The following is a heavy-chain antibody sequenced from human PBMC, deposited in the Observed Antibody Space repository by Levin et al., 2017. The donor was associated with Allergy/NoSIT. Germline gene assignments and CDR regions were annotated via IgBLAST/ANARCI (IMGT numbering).Heavy chain of an antibody. V-gene: IGHV3-74*01. J-gene: IGHJ4*02. CDR1: GFTFSSYW. CDR2: INSDGSST. D-gene: IGHD6-13*01. Sequence: GESLKISCAASGFTFSSYWMHWVRQAPGKGLLWVSRINSDGSSTTYADSVKGRFTISRDNAENTLHLQMNSLRADDTAVYYCARDPDGAAIGTVGDYWGQGTLVTVSS. CDR3: ARDPDGAAIGTVGDY.